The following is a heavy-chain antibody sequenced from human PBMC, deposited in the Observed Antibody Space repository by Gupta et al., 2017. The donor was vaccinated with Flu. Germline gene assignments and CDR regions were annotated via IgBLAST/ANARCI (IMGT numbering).Heavy chain of an antibody. Sequence: QVHLVESGGGLVKPGVSLRLSCEESRFGFRAHYMIWIRQAPGKGLEWVSYISGSSSFTDYADSVKGRFTISRDNARNSRFLQMNSLRAEDTAIYYCARGFASVAGILDHWGQGILVTVSS. CDR1: RFGFRAHY. CDR2: ISGSSSFT. D-gene: IGHD6-19*01. J-gene: IGHJ4*02. CDR3: ARGFASVAGILDH. V-gene: IGHV3-11*05.